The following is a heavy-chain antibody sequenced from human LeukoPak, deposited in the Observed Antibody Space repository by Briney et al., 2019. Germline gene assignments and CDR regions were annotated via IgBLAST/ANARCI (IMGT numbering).Heavy chain of an antibody. CDR1: GFTFSSYG. CDR3: AKGDIVATGGLFDY. J-gene: IGHJ4*02. V-gene: IGHV3-30*02. CDR2: IRYDGSNK. Sequence: GGSLRLSCAASGFTFSSYGMHWVRQAPGKGLEWVAFIRYDGSNKYYADSVKGRFTISRDNSKNTLYLQMNSLRAEDTAAYYCAKGDIVATGGLFDYWGQGTLVTVSS. D-gene: IGHD5-12*01.